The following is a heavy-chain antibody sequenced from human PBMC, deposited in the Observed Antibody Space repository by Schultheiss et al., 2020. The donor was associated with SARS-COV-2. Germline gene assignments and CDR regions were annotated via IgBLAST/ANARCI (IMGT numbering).Heavy chain of an antibody. V-gene: IGHV3-33*01. J-gene: IGHJ4*02. Sequence: GGSLRLSCAASGFTFSSYGMHWVRQAPGKGLEWVAVIWYDGSNKYYADSVKGRFTISRDNSKNTLYLQMNSLRAEDTAVYYCARGYCSSTSCYSDYYFDYWGQGTLVTVSS. CDR2: IWYDGSNK. D-gene: IGHD2-2*02. CDR3: ARGYCSSTSCYSDYYFDY. CDR1: GFTFSSYG.